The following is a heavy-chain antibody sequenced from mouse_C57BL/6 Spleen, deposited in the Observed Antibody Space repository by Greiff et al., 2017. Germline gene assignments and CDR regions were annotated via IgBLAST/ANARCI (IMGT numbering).Heavy chain of an antibody. J-gene: IGHJ4*01. CDR2: INPSSGYT. Sequence: QVQLQQPGAELAKPGASVKLSCKASGYTFTSYWMHWVKQRPGQGLEWIGYINPSSGYTKYNQKFKDKATLTADNSSSTAYMQLSSLTYEDSAVYYCVSKPDDYYDGDMDYWGQGTSVTVSA. CDR3: VSKPDDYYDGDMDY. V-gene: IGHV1-7*01. CDR1: GYTFTSYW. D-gene: IGHD1-1*01.